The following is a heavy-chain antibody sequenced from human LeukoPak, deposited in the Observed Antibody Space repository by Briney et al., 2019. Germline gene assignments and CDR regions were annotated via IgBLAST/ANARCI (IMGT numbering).Heavy chain of an antibody. Sequence: QPGGSLRLSCAASGFTFSSYAMSWVRQAPGKGLEWASAISGSGGSTYYADSVKGRFTISRDNSKNTLYLQMNSLRAEDTAVYYCARGAHKWATTEGYFDYWGQGTLVTVSS. CDR1: GFTFSSYA. CDR2: ISGSGGST. CDR3: ARGAHKWATTEGYFDY. J-gene: IGHJ4*02. D-gene: IGHD5-12*01. V-gene: IGHV3-23*01.